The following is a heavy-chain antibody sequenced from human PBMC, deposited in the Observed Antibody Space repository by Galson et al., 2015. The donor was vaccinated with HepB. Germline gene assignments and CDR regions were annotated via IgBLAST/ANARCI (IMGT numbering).Heavy chain of an antibody. J-gene: IGHJ4*02. Sequence: SVKVSCKASGSTFSSYAISWVRQAPGQGLEWMGGIIPIFGTANYAQKFQGRVTITADESTSTAYMELSSLRSEDTAVYYCAREVVGIVGAMGDTTFDYWGQGTLVTVSS. CDR3: AREVVGIVGAMGDTTFDY. CDR2: IIPIFGTA. D-gene: IGHD1-26*01. V-gene: IGHV1-69*13. CDR1: GSTFSSYA.